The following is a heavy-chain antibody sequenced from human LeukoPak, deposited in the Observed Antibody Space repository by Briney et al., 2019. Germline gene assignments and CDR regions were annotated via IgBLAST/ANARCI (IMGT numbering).Heavy chain of an antibody. V-gene: IGHV3-7*01. Sequence: GGSLRLSCAGSGFTFSNYWMNWVRQAPGKGLEWVANIKQDGSEKNYVDSVRGRVTISRDNAKNSLYLQMNSLRAEDTAVYYCARDPGYGDTGYDYWGQGTLVTVSS. J-gene: IGHJ4*02. CDR2: IKQDGSEK. CDR3: ARDPGYGDTGYDY. D-gene: IGHD4-17*01. CDR1: GFTFSNYW.